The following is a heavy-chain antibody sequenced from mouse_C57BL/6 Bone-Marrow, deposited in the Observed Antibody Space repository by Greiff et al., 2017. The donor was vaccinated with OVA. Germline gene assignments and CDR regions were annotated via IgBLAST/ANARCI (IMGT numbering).Heavy chain of an antibody. D-gene: IGHD3-1*01. CDR1: GFTFSSYG. J-gene: IGHJ3*01. Sequence: EVKVVESGGDLVKPGGSLKLSCAASGFTFSSYGMSWVRQTPDKRLEWVATISSGGSYTYYPDSVKGRFTISRDNAKNTLYLQMSSLKSEDTAMYYCARRGLWFAYWGQGTLVTVSA. CDR3: ARRGLWFAY. V-gene: IGHV5-6*02. CDR2: ISSGGSYT.